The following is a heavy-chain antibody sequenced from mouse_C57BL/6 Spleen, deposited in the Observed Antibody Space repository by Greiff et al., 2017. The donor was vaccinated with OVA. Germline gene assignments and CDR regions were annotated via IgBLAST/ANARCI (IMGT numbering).Heavy chain of an antibody. Sequence: VQLQQSGPELVKPGASVKISCKASGYTFTDYYMNWVKQSHGKSLEWIGDINPNNGGTSYNQKFKGKATLTVDKSSITAYMELRSLTSEDSAVYYCARKDFDYWGQGTTLTVSS. CDR3: ARKDFDY. CDR2: INPNNGGT. V-gene: IGHV1-26*01. J-gene: IGHJ2*01. CDR1: GYTFTDYY.